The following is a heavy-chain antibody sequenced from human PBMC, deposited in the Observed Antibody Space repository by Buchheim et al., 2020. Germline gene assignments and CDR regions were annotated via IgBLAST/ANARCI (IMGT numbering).Heavy chain of an antibody. Sequence: QVQLQQWGAGLLKPSETLSLTCAVYGGSFSDYSWSWIRQPPGKGLEWIGDINHSGSTNYNPSLQSLVTISVDTSKKQVSLKVTSVTAADTAVYYCARLDGSSSWYWFDPWGQGTL. CDR3: ARLDGSSSWYWFDP. CDR2: INHSGST. J-gene: IGHJ5*02. CDR1: GGSFSDYS. D-gene: IGHD6-13*01. V-gene: IGHV4-34*01.